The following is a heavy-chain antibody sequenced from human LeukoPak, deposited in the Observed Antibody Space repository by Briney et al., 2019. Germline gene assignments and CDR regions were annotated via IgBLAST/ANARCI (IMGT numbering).Heavy chain of an antibody. CDR2: MNPNSGNT. CDR3: ARGLGGAVAGTWGYYYYYGMDV. D-gene: IGHD6-19*01. J-gene: IGHJ6*02. V-gene: IGHV1-8*01. CDR1: GYTFTSYD. Sequence: ASVKVSCKASGYTFTSYDINWVRQATGQGLEWMGWMNPNSGNTGYAQKFQGRVTMTRNTSISTAYMELSSLRSEDTAVYYCARGLGGAVAGTWGYYYYYGMDVWAKGPRSPSP.